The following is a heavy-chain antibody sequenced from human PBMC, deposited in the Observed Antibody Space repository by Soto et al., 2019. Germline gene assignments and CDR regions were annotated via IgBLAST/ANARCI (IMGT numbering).Heavy chain of an antibody. Sequence: GGSLRLSCADSGFTFSSYAMSWVRQAPGKGLEWVSAISGSGGSTYYADSVKGRFTISRDNSKNTLYLQMNSLRAEDTAVYYCAKAGSGVLQSWFDPWGQGTLVTVSS. V-gene: IGHV3-23*01. CDR2: ISGSGGST. CDR1: GFTFSSYA. J-gene: IGHJ5*02. CDR3: AKAGSGVLQSWFDP. D-gene: IGHD2-15*01.